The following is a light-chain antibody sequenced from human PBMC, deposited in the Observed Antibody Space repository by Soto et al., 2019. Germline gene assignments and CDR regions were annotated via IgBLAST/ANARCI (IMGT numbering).Light chain of an antibody. V-gene: IGKV1-5*01. CDR2: DAS. CDR1: QSVTNW. Sequence: DIETTQSPSTLSASVGDRVTITCRASQSVTNWLAWYQQKPGKAPNLLIYDASRLQSGIPSRFSGSGSGTEFTLTINSLQTDDFGTYYCQPYTTYPYTFGQGTKVHI. CDR3: QPYTTYPYT. J-gene: IGKJ2*01.